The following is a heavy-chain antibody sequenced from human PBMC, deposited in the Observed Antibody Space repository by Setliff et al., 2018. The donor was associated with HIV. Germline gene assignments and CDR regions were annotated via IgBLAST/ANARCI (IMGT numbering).Heavy chain of an antibody. V-gene: IGHV4-39*01. CDR3: ARHRDPPGTSWIYYYYYMDL. Sequence: PSETLSLTCTVSGDSISSSSYYWAWIRQPPGNGLEWVGSIFYSGSSYYNPSLKSRVSMSVDTSKNQFSLKLRSVTAADTAVYYCARHRDPPGTSWIYYYYYMDLWGAGTTVTVSS. J-gene: IGHJ6*03. CDR2: IFYSGSS. D-gene: IGHD6-13*01. CDR1: GDSISSSSYY.